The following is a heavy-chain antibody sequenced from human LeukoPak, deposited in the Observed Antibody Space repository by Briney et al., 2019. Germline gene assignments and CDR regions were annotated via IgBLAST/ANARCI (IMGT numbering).Heavy chain of an antibody. CDR3: AKQLGYCSDGSCYFPY. CDR1: GFTFSSYA. D-gene: IGHD2-15*01. Sequence: PGGSLRLSCAASGFTFSSYAMHWVRQAPGKGLEWVAVISHDGSNKYYADSVQGRFTISRDNSKSTLCLQMNSLRAEDTAVYYCAKQLGYCSDGSCYFPYWGQGTLVTVSS. CDR2: ISHDGSNK. J-gene: IGHJ4*02. V-gene: IGHV3-30-3*02.